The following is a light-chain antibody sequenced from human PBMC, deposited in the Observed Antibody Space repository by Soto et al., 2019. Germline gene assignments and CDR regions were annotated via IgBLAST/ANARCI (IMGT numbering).Light chain of an antibody. CDR1: QSVSSSY. J-gene: IGKJ2*01. CDR3: QQYGSTPLYT. Sequence: EIVLTQSPGTLSLSPGERATLSCRASQSVSSSYLAWYQQKPGHASRLLIYGASSRATGIPDRFSGSGSGIDFTLTISRLEPEDFAVYYCQQYGSTPLYTVGQGTTLEIK. CDR2: GAS. V-gene: IGKV3-20*01.